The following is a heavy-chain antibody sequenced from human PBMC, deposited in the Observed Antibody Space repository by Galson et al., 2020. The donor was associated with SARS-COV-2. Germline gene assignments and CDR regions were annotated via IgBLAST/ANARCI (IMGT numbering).Heavy chain of an antibody. J-gene: IGHJ5*02. CDR2: ISWNSGNI. V-gene: IGHV3-9*01. Sequence: RLPCAASGFSFDDYAMHWVRQAPGKGLEWVSGISWNSGNIGYADSVKGRFTISRDNAENSLYLQMNSLRAEDTALYYCARDYGSGSYQYNWFDPWGQGTLVTVSS. CDR3: ARDYGSGSYQYNWFDP. D-gene: IGHD3-10*01. CDR1: GFSFDDYA.